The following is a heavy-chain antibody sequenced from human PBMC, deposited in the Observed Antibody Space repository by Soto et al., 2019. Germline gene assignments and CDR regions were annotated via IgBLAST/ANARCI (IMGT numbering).Heavy chain of an antibody. V-gene: IGHV1-18*01. CDR3: ATMVRGPYYYGMDV. CDR2: ISAYNGNT. J-gene: IGHJ6*02. Sequence: GASVKVSCKASGYTFTSYGISWVRQAPGQGLEWMGWISAYNGNTNYAQKLQGRVTMTTDTSTSTAYMELRSLRSDDTAVYYCATMVRGPYYYGMDVWGQGTTVTVSS. D-gene: IGHD3-10*01. CDR1: GYTFTSYG.